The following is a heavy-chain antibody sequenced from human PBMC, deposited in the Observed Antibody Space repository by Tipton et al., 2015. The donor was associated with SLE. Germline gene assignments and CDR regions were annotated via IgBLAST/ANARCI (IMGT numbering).Heavy chain of an antibody. CDR1: GGSISSHY. J-gene: IGHJ4*02. Sequence: TLSLTCTVSGGSISSHYWSWIRQPPGKGLEWIGEINHSGSTNYNPSLKSRVTISVDTSKNQFSLKLSSVTAADTAVYYCARALQNYFDYWGQGTLVTVSS. V-gene: IGHV4-34*09. CDR2: INHSGST. CDR3: ARALQNYFDY.